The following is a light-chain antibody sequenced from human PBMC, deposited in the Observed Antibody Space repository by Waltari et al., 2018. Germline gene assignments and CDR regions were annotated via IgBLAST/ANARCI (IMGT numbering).Light chain of an antibody. J-gene: IGKJ4*01. CDR1: QSVSTY. V-gene: IGKV3-11*01. Sequence: EIVLTQSPATLSLSPGERATLSCSASQSVSTYLAWYQHKPGQAPRLLIYDASRRAAGIPARFSGSGSGTDFTLTISSLEPEDFAVYFCQQRSNWRITFGGGTKVEIK. CDR3: QQRSNWRIT. CDR2: DAS.